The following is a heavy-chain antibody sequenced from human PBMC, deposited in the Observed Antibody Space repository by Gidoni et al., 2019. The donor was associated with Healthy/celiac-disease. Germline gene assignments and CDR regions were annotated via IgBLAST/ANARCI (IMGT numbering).Heavy chain of an antibody. CDR3: ARAPDIGGVPAYYGMDV. J-gene: IGHJ6*02. CDR1: GGTFSSYA. CDR2: IIPIFGTA. D-gene: IGHD2-2*01. Sequence: QVQLVQSGAEVKKPGSSVKVSCTASGGTFSSYAISWVRQAPGQGLEWMGGIIPIFGTAKYAQKFQGRGTITADESTSTAYMELSSLGSEDTAVYYCARAPDIGGVPAYYGMDVWGQGTTVTVSS. V-gene: IGHV1-69*01.